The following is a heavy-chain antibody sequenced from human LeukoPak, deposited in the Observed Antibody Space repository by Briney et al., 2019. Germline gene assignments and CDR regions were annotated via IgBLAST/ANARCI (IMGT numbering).Heavy chain of an antibody. V-gene: IGHV7-4-1*02. CDR3: AKDVGCCSGGTCYDVNWFDP. Sequence: GASVKVSCKASGYSFTRYTMNWVRQAPGQGLEWMGWINTKTGNPTYAQGFTGRFVFSLDTSISTAYLQISSLKAEDTAVYYCAKDVGCCSGGTCYDVNWFDPWGQGTLVTVSS. CDR2: INTKTGNP. CDR1: GYSFTRYT. D-gene: IGHD2-15*01. J-gene: IGHJ5*02.